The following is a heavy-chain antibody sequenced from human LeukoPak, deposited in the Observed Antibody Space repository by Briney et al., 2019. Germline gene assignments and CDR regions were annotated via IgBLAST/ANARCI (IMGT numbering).Heavy chain of an antibody. J-gene: IGHJ3*02. V-gene: IGHV1-24*01. CDR1: GYTLTELS. CDR3: APAQGVAAAGMAIDAFDI. D-gene: IGHD6-13*01. CDR2: FDPEDGET. Sequence: ASVKVSCKVSGYTLTELSMHWVRQAPGKGLEWMGGFDPEDGETIYAQKFQGRVTMTEDTSTDTAYMELSSLRSEDTAVYYCAPAQGVAAAGMAIDAFDIWGQGTMVTVSS.